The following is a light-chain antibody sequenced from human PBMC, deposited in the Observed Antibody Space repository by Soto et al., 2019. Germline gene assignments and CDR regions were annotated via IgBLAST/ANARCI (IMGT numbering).Light chain of an antibody. Sequence: EIVLTQSPATLSLSPGERATLSCRASQTVSNYLAWYQQKPSQAPRLLIYDASIRATGIPARFSGSGSGTDFTLTISSLEPEDFAVYYCQQRSNWPPITFGQGTRLEIK. CDR1: QTVSNY. V-gene: IGKV3-11*01. J-gene: IGKJ5*01. CDR3: QQRSNWPPIT. CDR2: DAS.